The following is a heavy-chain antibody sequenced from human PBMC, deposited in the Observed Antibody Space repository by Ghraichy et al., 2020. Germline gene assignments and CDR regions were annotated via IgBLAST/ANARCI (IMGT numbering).Heavy chain of an antibody. D-gene: IGHD1-26*01. V-gene: IGHV4-61*02. J-gene: IGHJ4*02. Sequence: SEILSLTCTVSGGSISSGSYYWSWIRQPAGKGLEWIGRIYTSGSTNYNPSLKSRVTMSVDTSKNQFSLKLSSVTAADTAVYYCASVSSEWEREYFDYWGQGTLVTVSS. CDR3: ASVSSEWEREYFDY. CDR2: IYTSGST. CDR1: GGSISSGSYY.